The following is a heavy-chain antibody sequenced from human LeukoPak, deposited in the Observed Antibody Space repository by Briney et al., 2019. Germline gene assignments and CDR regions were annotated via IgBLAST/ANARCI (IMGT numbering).Heavy chain of an antibody. CDR2: ISAYNGNT. CDR1: GGTFSSYA. D-gene: IGHD3-3*01. J-gene: IGHJ4*02. Sequence: ASVKVSCKASGGTFSSYAISWVQQAPGQGLEWMGWISAYNGNTNYAQKLQGRVTMTTDTSTSTAYMELRSLRSDDTAVYYCARDLSRFLEWLLFGIMDYWGQGTLVTVSS. CDR3: ARDLSRFLEWLLFGIMDY. V-gene: IGHV1-18*01.